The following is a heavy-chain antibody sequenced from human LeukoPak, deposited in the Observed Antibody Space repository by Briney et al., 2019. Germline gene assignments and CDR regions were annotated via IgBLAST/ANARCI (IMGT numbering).Heavy chain of an antibody. CDR2: ISSSGYTI. D-gene: IGHD3-10*01. CDR3: AAPPDYYGSGSWDY. V-gene: IGHV3-48*03. J-gene: IGHJ4*02. CDR1: GFTFNNYE. Sequence: PGGSLRLSCAASGFTFNNYEMNWVRQAPGKGLEWVSYISSSGYTIYYADSVKGRFTISRDNAKSSLDLQMNSLRAEDTAVYYCAAPPDYYGSGSWDYWGQGTLVTVSS.